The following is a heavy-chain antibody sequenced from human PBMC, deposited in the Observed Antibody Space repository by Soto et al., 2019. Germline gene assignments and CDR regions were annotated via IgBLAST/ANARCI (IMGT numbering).Heavy chain of an antibody. Sequence: EVQLVESGGGLVQPGGSLRLSCAASGFTFSSYSMNWVRQAPGKGLEWVSYISSSSSTIYYADSVKGRFTISRDNAKNSLYLQMNSLRDEDTAVYYCARVPSGVWNWFDPWCQGTLVTVSS. D-gene: IGHD2-8*01. CDR2: ISSSSSTI. CDR1: GFTFSSYS. J-gene: IGHJ5*02. V-gene: IGHV3-48*02. CDR3: ARVPSGVWNWFDP.